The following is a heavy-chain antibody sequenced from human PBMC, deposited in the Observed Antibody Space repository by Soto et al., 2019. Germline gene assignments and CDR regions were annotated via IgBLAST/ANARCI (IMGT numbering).Heavy chain of an antibody. D-gene: IGHD2-2*01. V-gene: IGHV3-21*01. CDR1: GFTFSSYS. CDR3: ARARDIVVVPAAPRMDV. J-gene: IGHJ6*02. CDR2: ISSSSSYI. Sequence: GGSLRLSCAASGFTFSSYSMNWVRQAPGKGLEWVSSISSSSSYIYYADSVKGRFTISRDNAKNSLYLQMNSLRAEDTAVYYCARARDIVVVPAAPRMDVWGQGTTVTVS.